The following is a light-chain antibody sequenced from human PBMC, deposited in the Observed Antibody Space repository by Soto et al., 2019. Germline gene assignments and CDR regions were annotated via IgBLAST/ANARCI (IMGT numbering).Light chain of an antibody. J-gene: IGKJ1*01. CDR2: GAS. Sequence: EIVMTQSPATLSVSPGERATLCCRAWQSVSSNLAWYPQKPCQAPSLIIYGASTRATGIPARFSGSGSGTEFTLTISSLQSEDFAVYYCQQYNTWGTFGQGTKVELK. CDR3: QQYNTWGT. CDR1: QSVSSN. V-gene: IGKV3-15*01.